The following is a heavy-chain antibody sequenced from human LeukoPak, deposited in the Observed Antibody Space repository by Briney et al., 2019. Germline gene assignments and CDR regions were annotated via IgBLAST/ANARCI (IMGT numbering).Heavy chain of an antibody. CDR1: GGSISSYY. V-gene: IGHV4-59*01. CDR2: IYYSGST. CDR3: ARWTYTGSYPSFDY. J-gene: IGHJ4*02. D-gene: IGHD1-26*01. Sequence: PSETLSLTCTVSGGSISSYYWSWIRQPPGKGLEWIGYIYYSGSTNYNPSLKSRATISLDTSENQFSLKLSSVTAADTAVYYCARWTYTGSYPSFDYWGQGTLVTVSS.